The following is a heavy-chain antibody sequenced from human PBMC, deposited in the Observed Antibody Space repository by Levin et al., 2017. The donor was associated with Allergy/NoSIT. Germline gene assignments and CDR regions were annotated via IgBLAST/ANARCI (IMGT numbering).Heavy chain of an antibody. Sequence: PGGSLRLSCAASGFTLGNYWMSWVRQAPGKGLEWVASIKQDGDEKYYVDSVKGRFTISRDNAKNSLYLQMNNLRAEDTAMYYCARDPGGYDYWGQGTLVTASS. CDR3: ARDPGGYDY. V-gene: IGHV3-7*01. D-gene: IGHD4-23*01. CDR2: IKQDGDEK. CDR1: GFTLGNYW. J-gene: IGHJ4*02.